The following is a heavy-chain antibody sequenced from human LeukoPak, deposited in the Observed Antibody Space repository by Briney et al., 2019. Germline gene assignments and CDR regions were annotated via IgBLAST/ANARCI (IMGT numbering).Heavy chain of an antibody. CDR2: ISSSSSTI. CDR1: GFTFSDHW. D-gene: IGHD3-3*01. V-gene: IGHV3-48*01. CDR3: ARDVRRYDFWSGYPGGEFDP. J-gene: IGHJ5*02. Sequence: GGSLRLSCAASGFTFSDHWMGWVRQAPGKGLEWVSYISSSSSTIYYADSVKGRFTISRDNAKNSLYLQMNSLRAEDTAVYYCARDVRRYDFWSGYPGGEFDPWGQGTLVTVSS.